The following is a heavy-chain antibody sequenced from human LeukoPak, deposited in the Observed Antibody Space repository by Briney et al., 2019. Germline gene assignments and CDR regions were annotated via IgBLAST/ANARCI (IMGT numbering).Heavy chain of an antibody. CDR3: AGGGYYGSGNDFRFDP. Sequence: PSKTLSLTCAVYGGSFSGYYWSWIRQPPGKGLEWIGEINHSGSTNYNPSLKSRVTISVDTSKNQFSLKLSSVTAADTAVYYCAGGGYYGSGNDFRFDPWGQGTLVTVSS. J-gene: IGHJ5*02. CDR1: GGSFSGYY. CDR2: INHSGST. V-gene: IGHV4-34*01. D-gene: IGHD3-10*01.